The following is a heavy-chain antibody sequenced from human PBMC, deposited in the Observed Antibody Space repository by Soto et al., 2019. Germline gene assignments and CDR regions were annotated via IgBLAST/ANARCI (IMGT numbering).Heavy chain of an antibody. J-gene: IGHJ4*02. CDR1: GFTFSSYS. D-gene: IGHD4-17*01. CDR2: ISGSGGST. Sequence: GGSLRLSCAASGFTFSSYSMSWVRQAPGKGLEWVSAISGSGGSTYYADSVKGRFTISRDNSKNTLYLQMNSLRAEDTAVYYCAKDTNDYGGNCFDYWGQGTLVTVSS. V-gene: IGHV3-23*01. CDR3: AKDTNDYGGNCFDY.